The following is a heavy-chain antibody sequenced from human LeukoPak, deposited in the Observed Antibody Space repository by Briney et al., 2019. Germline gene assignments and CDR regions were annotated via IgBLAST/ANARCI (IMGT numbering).Heavy chain of an antibody. J-gene: IGHJ4*02. CDR3: AKPFYDYSNTPGSDY. Sequence: GGSLSLSCAASGFTFSSYAMSWVRQAPGKGLEWVSAISGSGGSTYYADSVKGRFTISRDNSKNTPYLQMNSLRAEDTAVYYCAKPFYDYSNTPGSDYWGQGTLVTVSS. D-gene: IGHD4-11*01. V-gene: IGHV3-23*01. CDR2: ISGSGGST. CDR1: GFTFSSYA.